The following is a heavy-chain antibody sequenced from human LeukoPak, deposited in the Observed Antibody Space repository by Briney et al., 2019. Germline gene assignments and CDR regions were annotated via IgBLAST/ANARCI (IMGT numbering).Heavy chain of an antibody. CDR2: IRSGGSIT. V-gene: IGHV3-48*01. Sequence: GGSLRLSCAASGFAFSSYSMNWVRQAPGKGLEWVSYIRSGGSITRYADYVKGRFTISRDNAKNSLYLQMNSLRAEDTAVYYCARVIWSGYYQIDYWGQGTLVTVSS. CDR3: ARVIWSGYYQIDY. CDR1: GFAFSSYS. D-gene: IGHD3-3*01. J-gene: IGHJ4*02.